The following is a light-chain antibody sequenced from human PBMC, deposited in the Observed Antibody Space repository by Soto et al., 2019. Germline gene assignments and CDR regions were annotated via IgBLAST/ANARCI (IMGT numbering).Light chain of an antibody. V-gene: IGLV1-40*01. CDR1: SSNIGGGYD. J-gene: IGLJ3*02. Sequence: QSVLTQPPSVSGAPGQRVTISCTGSSSNIGGGYDVHWYQQLPGTAPKLLIYDNSNRPSGVPDRFSGSKSGTSASLAITGVQAEDEADYYCQSYDSSRSGWVFGGGTKLTVL. CDR3: QSYDSSRSGWV. CDR2: DNS.